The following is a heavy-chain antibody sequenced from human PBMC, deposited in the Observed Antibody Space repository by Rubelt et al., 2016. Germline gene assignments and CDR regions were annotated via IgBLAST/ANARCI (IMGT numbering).Heavy chain of an antibody. CDR3: AASAVSISAFDI. V-gene: IGHV4-59*12. CDR1: GGSISSYY. J-gene: IGHJ3*02. D-gene: IGHD2-21*01. CDR2: IYYSGST. Sequence: QVQLQESGPGLVKPSETLSLTCTVSGGSISSYYWSWIRQPPGKGLEWIGYIYYSGSTNYNPSLKSRVTISVDTSKNQFSLKLGSVTAADTAVYYCAASAVSISAFDIWGQGTMVTVSS.